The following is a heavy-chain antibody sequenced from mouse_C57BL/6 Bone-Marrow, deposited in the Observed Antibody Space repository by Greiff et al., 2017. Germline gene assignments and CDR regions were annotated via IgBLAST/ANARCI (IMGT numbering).Heavy chain of an antibody. CDR3: ARIVIYYDYDYYAMDD. CDR1: GFSLSTFGMG. V-gene: IGHV8-8*01. J-gene: IGHJ4*01. D-gene: IGHD2-4*01. CDR2: IWWDDDK. Sequence: QVTLKESGPGILQPSQTLSLTCSFSGFSLSTFGMGVGWIRQPSGKGLEWLAHIWWDDDKSYNPALKSRLSISKDTSKNQVFLKIANVDTADTATYYCARIVIYYDYDYYAMDDWGQGTSVTVSS.